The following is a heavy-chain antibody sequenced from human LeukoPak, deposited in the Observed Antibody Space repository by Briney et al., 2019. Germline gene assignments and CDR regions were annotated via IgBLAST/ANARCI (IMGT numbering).Heavy chain of an antibody. Sequence: SETLSLTCTVSGGSINSYYWSWIRQPPGKGLEWIGYIYYSGSTDYNPSLKSRVTISLDTSKNQFSLKLNSVTPEDTAVYYCARASLQSVYLDCWGQGTLVTVSS. J-gene: IGHJ4*02. CDR3: ARASLQSVYLDC. CDR1: GGSINSYY. V-gene: IGHV4-59*12. CDR2: IYYSGST.